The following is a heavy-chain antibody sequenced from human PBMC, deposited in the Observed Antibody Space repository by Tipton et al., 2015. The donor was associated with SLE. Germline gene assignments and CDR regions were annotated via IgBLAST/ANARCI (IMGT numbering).Heavy chain of an antibody. D-gene: IGHD6-13*01. J-gene: IGHJ6*02. Sequence: TLSLTCTVSGGSITNYYWSWIRQPAGKGLEWLGRIYSNGDTNYNPSLKSRLTVSLDTSRNQFSLKLTSVTAADTAVYYCARRRGSSNWYSRYGMDVWGQGTTVTVSS. CDR1: GGSITNYY. V-gene: IGHV4-4*07. CDR3: ARRRGSSNWYSRYGMDV. CDR2: IYSNGDT.